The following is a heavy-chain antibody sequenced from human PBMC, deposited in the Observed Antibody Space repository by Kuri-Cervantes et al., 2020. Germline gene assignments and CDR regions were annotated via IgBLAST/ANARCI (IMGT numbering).Heavy chain of an antibody. Sequence: SVKVSCKASGFTFTSSAVQWVRQARGQRLEWIGWIVVGSDNTNYAQKFQERVTMTEDTSTDTAYMELSSLRSEDTAVYYCATVEHCSSTSCYTFDPWGQGTLVTVSS. D-gene: IGHD2-2*02. CDR2: IVVGSDNT. J-gene: IGHJ5*02. CDR1: GFTFTSSA. V-gene: IGHV1-58*01. CDR3: ATVEHCSSTSCYTFDP.